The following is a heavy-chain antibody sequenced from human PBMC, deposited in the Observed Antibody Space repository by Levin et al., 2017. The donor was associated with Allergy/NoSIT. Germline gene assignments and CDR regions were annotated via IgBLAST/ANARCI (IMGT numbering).Heavy chain of an antibody. J-gene: IGHJ4*02. CDR2: IKQDGSEK. CDR3: VRDGSGRGWDFDY. D-gene: IGHD3-10*01. CDR1: GFTFTTYW. Sequence: GGSLRLSCAASGFTFTTYWMTWVRQAPGKGLEWVANIKQDGSEKYYVDSVKGRVTISRDNAKNSLYLQMNSLRAEGTAVYYCVRDGSGRGWDFDYWGQGTLVTVSS. V-gene: IGHV3-7*04.